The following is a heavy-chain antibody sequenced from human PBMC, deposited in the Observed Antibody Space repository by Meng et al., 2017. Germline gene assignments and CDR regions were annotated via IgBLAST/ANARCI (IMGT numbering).Heavy chain of an antibody. D-gene: IGHD5-12*01. Sequence: QVQLQASGPGPVKPSQTLSLTCTVSGGSISSGGYYWSWIRQHPGKGLEWIGYIYYSGSTYYNPSLKSRVTISVDTSKNQFSLKLSSVTAADTAVYYCASKGGLSTYNWFDPWGQGTLVTVSS. CDR2: IYYSGST. CDR3: ASKGGLSTYNWFDP. CDR1: GGSISSGGYY. J-gene: IGHJ5*02. V-gene: IGHV4-31*03.